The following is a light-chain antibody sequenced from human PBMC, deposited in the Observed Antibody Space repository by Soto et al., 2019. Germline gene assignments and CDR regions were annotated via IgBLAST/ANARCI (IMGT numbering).Light chain of an antibody. CDR2: SAS. V-gene: IGKV1-39*01. CDR3: HQSYSSPLT. CDR1: QSVSNY. Sequence: DIQMTQSPSSLSASVGDRVTITCRASQSVSNYLNWYHQKPGKAPKLLIYSASNLLSVVPSSFSGSGSGTEYTLTISSMQPEDFATYLCHQSYSSPLTCGQGTKLEI. J-gene: IGKJ2*01.